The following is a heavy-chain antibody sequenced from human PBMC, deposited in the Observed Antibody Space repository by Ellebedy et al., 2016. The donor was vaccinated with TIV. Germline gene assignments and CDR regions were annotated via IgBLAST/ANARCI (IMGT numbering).Heavy chain of an antibody. J-gene: IGHJ4*02. V-gene: IGHV3-48*01. D-gene: IGHD1-20*01. CDR2: IDSDSRTK. CDR3: ARDNWNGNY. CDR1: GFSLSSYS. Sequence: GESLKISCAASGFSLSSYSMNWVRQAPGKGLEWVSYIDSDSRTKYYADSVKGRFTISRDNAKSSLYLQMNSLRAEDTAVYYCARDNWNGNYWGQGTLVTVSS.